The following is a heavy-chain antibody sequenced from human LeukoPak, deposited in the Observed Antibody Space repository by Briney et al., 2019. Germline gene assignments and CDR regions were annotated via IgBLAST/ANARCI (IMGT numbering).Heavy chain of an antibody. CDR2: ISSSGSTI. J-gene: IGHJ6*02. V-gene: IGHV3-11*01. D-gene: IGHD4-17*01. Sequence: GGSLRLSCAASGFTFSDYYMSWIRQAPGKGLEWVSYISSSGSTIYYADSVKGRFTISRDNAKNSLYLQMNSLRAEDTAVYYCARDRTDDYDRPLGMDVWGQGTTVTVSS. CDR1: GFTFSDYY. CDR3: ARDRTDDYDRPLGMDV.